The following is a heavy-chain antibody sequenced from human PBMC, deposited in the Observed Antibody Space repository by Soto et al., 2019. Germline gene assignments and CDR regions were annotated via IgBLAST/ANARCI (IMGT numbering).Heavy chain of an antibody. CDR3: ASGRGGFVDTAMYIRDYYYGMDV. CDR1: GFTFSSYA. Sequence: GGSLRLSCAASGFTFSSYAMHWVRQAPGKGLEWVAVISYDGSNKYYADSVKGRFTISRDNSKNTLYLQMNSLRAEDTAVYYCASGRGGFVDTAMYIRDYYYGMDVWGRGTTVTVSS. D-gene: IGHD5-18*01. J-gene: IGHJ6*02. CDR2: ISYDGSNK. V-gene: IGHV3-30-3*01.